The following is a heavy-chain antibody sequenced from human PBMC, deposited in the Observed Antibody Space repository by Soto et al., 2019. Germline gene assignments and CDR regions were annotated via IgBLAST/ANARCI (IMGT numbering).Heavy chain of an antibody. CDR1: GYTFTRYY. CDR2: INPGDGGT. V-gene: IGHV1-46*01. Sequence: QVQMVQSGAEVKKPGASVKVSCKASGYTFTRYYMHWVRQAPGQGLEWMGLINPGDGGTSYAQKFQGRVTMTSDSSTSTVYMELTILESEDTAIYYCVRDRPPDYWGQGTLVTVSS. J-gene: IGHJ4*02. CDR3: VRDRPPDY.